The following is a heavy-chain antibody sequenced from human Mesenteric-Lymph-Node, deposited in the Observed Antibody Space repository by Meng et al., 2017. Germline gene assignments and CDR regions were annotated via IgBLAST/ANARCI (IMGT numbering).Heavy chain of an antibody. D-gene: IGHD3-10*01. Sequence: GGSLRLSCAASGFTFDNYAMTWVRQAPGKGLEWVSEITSNGTSTYYADSVKGRFTISRDNSKNTLYLQMNSLRSADTAVYYCAKDRGVGELTDFDYWGQGALVTVSS. V-gene: IGHV3-23*01. CDR3: AKDRGVGELTDFDY. CDR2: ITSNGTST. J-gene: IGHJ4*02. CDR1: GFTFDNYA.